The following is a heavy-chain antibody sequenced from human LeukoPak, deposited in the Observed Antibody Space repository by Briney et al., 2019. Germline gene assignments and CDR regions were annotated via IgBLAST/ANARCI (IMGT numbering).Heavy chain of an antibody. J-gene: IGHJ4*02. V-gene: IGHV3-73*01. CDR1: GFTFSGSA. CDR3: TRHPVEMATNPTDY. Sequence: TGGSLRLSCAASGFTFSGSAMHWVRQASGKGLEWVGRIRSKANSYATAYAASVKGRFTISRDDSKNTAYLQMNSLKTEDTAVYYCTRHPVEMATNPTDYWGQGTLVTVSS. D-gene: IGHD5-24*01. CDR2: IRSKANSYAT.